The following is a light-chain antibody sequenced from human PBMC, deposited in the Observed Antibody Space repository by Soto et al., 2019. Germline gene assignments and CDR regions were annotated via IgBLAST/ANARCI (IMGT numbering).Light chain of an antibody. CDR3: QAWDSNTAVV. CDR1: KLGDKY. CDR2: QDS. J-gene: IGLJ2*01. Sequence: SYDLSQPPSVSVSPGQTASISCSGDKLGDKYASWYQQKPGQSPVLVIYQDSKRPSGIPERFSGSNSGNTATLTISGTQAVDEAAYYCQAWDSNTAVVFGAGTKVTVL. V-gene: IGLV3-1*01.